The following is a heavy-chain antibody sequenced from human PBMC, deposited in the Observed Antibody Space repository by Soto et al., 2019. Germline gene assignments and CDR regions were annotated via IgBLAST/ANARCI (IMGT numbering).Heavy chain of an antibody. D-gene: IGHD6-19*01. Sequence: EVQLVESGGALVQPGGSLRLSCVASGFTFISSFMGWVHQAPGKGLEWVANINQDGGGTYYVDSVEGRFTISRDNAKDSLYLQMNSLRGEDTAVYYCARYFRGSGRYFFDYWGQGTLVTVSS. J-gene: IGHJ4*02. V-gene: IGHV3-7*03. CDR2: INQDGGGT. CDR3: ARYFRGSGRYFFDY. CDR1: GFTFISSF.